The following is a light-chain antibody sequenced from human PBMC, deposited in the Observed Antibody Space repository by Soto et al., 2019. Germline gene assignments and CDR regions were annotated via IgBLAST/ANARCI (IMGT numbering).Light chain of an antibody. V-gene: IGKV1-5*03. CDR1: ESISSW. CDR3: QQYNSFSPWT. J-gene: IGKJ1*01. CDR2: KAS. Sequence: DVQRTQSPSSQYKTVGNRVTITCRASESISSWLAWYQQKPGKAPKLLIYKASNLESGVPSRFSGSGSGTEFTLTISSLQTDDFATYYCQQYNSFSPWTFGQGTKVDIK.